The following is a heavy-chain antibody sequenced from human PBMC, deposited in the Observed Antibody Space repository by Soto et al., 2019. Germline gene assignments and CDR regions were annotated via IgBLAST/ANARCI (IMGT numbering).Heavy chain of an antibody. Sequence: PGESLKISCNGSGYSFTGYWISWVRQMPWKGLEWMGRIDPSDSYTNYSPSFQGHVTISADKSISTAYLQWSSLKASDTAMYYCARRGYSIRYYGMDVWGQGTTVTVSS. CDR1: GYSFTGYW. CDR2: IDPSDSYT. J-gene: IGHJ6*02. V-gene: IGHV5-10-1*01. CDR3: ARRGYSIRYYGMDV. D-gene: IGHD6-13*01.